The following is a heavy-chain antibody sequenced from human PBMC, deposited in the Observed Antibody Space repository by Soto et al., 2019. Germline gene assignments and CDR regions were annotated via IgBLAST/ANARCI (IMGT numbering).Heavy chain of an antibody. Sequence: GGSLRLSCAASGFTFRSYEMNWVRQAPGKGLEWGSYISSRGITIYYADCLKSRFTISRDNAKHSLYLQMNSLRAEDTAVYYCARDLGAYYSDSSGYYQGAFDIWGQGTMVTVSS. CDR3: ARDLGAYYSDSSGYYQGAFDI. CDR2: ISSRGITI. J-gene: IGHJ3*02. CDR1: GFTFRSYE. V-gene: IGHV3-48*03. D-gene: IGHD3-22*01.